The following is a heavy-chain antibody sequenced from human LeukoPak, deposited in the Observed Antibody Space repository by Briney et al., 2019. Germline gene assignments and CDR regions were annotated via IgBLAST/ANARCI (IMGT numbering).Heavy chain of an antibody. CDR2: IYHSGST. Sequence: PSGTLSLTCAVSGGSISSSNWWSWVRQPPGKGLEWIGEIYHSGSTNYSPSLKSRVTISVDKSKNQFSLKLSSVTAADTAVYYCARALNPLPGTYYFDYWGQGTLVTVSS. D-gene: IGHD2-15*01. CDR1: GGSISSSNW. CDR3: ARALNPLPGTYYFDY. J-gene: IGHJ4*02. V-gene: IGHV4-4*02.